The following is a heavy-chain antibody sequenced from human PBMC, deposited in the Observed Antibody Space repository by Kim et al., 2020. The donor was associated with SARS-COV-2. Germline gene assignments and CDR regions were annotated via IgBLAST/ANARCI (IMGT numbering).Heavy chain of an antibody. D-gene: IGHD3-9*01. CDR2: INAGNGNT. CDR1: GYTFTSYA. CDR3: ARGGEWMVRYFDRKREPFDY. Sequence: ASVKVSCKASGYTFTSYAMHWVRQAPGQRLEWMGWINAGNGNTKYSQKFQGRVTITRDTSASTAYMELSSLRSEDTAVYYCARGGEWMVRYFDRKREPFDYWGQGTLVTVSS. J-gene: IGHJ4*02. V-gene: IGHV1-3*01.